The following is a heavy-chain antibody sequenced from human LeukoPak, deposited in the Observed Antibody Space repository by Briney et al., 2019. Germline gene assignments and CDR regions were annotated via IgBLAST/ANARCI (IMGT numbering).Heavy chain of an antibody. CDR3: AREYGIAVAGPAFFDY. CDR2: XSAYNGNT. D-gene: IGHD6-19*01. Sequence: LEWMGXXSAYNGNTNYAQKLQGRVTMTTDTSTSTAYMELRSLRSDDTAVYYCAREYGIAVAGPAFFDYWGQGTLVTVSS. J-gene: IGHJ4*02. V-gene: IGHV1-18*01.